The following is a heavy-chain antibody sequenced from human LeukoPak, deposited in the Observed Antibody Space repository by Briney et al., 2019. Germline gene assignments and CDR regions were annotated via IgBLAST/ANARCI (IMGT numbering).Heavy chain of an antibody. D-gene: IGHD2-15*01. Sequence: GGSLRLSCAASGFTFSSYWMSWVRQAPGKGLEWVANIKQDGSEKYYVDSVKGRFTISRDNAKNSLYLQMNSLRAEDTAVYYCARSEVVAASHYFDYWGQGTLATVSS. CDR2: IKQDGSEK. CDR3: ARSEVVAASHYFDY. J-gene: IGHJ4*02. V-gene: IGHV3-7*01. CDR1: GFTFSSYW.